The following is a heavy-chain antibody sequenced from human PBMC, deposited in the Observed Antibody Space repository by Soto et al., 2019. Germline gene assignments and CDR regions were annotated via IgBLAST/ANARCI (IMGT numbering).Heavy chain of an antibody. CDR2: IYPDDSDT. CDR1: GYSFTNYW. CDR3: VRHSALLGTKDL. J-gene: IGHJ5*02. V-gene: IGHV5-51*01. D-gene: IGHD1-7*01. Sequence: PGESLRISCQGSGYSFTNYWIGWVRQMPGKGLEWMAIIYPDDSDTRYSPSFQGQVTISVDKSISTGFLQWSSLKASDTAMYYCVRHSALLGTKDLWGQGTLVTVSS.